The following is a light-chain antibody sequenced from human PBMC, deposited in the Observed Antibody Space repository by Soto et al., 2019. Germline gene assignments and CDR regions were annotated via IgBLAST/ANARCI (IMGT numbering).Light chain of an antibody. V-gene: IGKV3-11*01. CDR3: QQYSSLWT. Sequence: EIVLTQSPATLSLSPGERATLSCRASQSVSGCLAWYQQKPGQAPRLLIYDASNRATGIPARFSGSGSGTDFTLTISSLEPEDFAVYYCQQYSSLWTFGQGTRLEIK. CDR2: DAS. CDR1: QSVSGC. J-gene: IGKJ5*01.